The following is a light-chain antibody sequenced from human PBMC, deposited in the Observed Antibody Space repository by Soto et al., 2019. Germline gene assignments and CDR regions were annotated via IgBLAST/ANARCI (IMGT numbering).Light chain of an antibody. Sequence: QSVLTQPPSASGTPRQRVTISCSGSSSSIGSNTVNWYQQLPGTAPKLLIYGHNQRPSGVPDRFSGSRSGTSASLAISGLQFDDGADYYCSAWDDSLNGCVFGGGTKLTVL. CDR2: GHN. J-gene: IGLJ2*01. CDR3: SAWDDSLNGCV. V-gene: IGLV1-44*01. CDR1: SSSIGSNT.